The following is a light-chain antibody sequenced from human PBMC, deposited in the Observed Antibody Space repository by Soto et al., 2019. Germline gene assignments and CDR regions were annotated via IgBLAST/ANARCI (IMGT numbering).Light chain of an antibody. V-gene: IGKV1-16*02. CDR3: QQYNSYPPT. J-gene: IGKJ2*01. CDR1: QDIRDY. Sequence: DIQMTQSPSSLSASVGDRVTISCRASQDIRDYLAWFQQKPGKPPKTLIYAASRLQPGVPSKFSGSGSGTDFTLTISSLQLEDFATYYCQQYNSYPPTFGQGTRLDI. CDR2: AAS.